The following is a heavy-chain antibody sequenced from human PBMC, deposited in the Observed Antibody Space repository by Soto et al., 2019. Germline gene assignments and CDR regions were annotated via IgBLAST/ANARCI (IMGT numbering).Heavy chain of an antibody. V-gene: IGHV1-69*01. J-gene: IGHJ6*02. Sequence: QGLRVQSWAEVKKPGSSVKVSCKASGGTFKSTALSWVRRAPGQGLEWRGGIIPVLGTPNYAQKFQARLTVTADASTTTVHMELSSLRSDDTAVYYCASSAGLDHLLNYYGLNVWGQGTTVTVSS. CDR1: GGTFKSTA. CDR2: IIPVLGTP. D-gene: IGHD6-13*01. CDR3: ASSAGLDHLLNYYGLNV.